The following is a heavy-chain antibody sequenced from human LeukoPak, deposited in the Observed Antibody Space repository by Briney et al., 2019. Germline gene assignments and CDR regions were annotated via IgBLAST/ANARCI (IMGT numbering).Heavy chain of an antibody. Sequence: SETLSLTCTVSGGSISSSSYYWSWIRQPPGKGLEWIGYIYSSGSIKYKPSLKSRVTMSVDTSKNQFSLNLSSVTAADTAVYYCARGGKYSSSIYYYMDVWGKGTTVTVSS. V-gene: IGHV4-61*01. CDR1: GGSISSSSYY. CDR3: ARGGKYSSSIYYYMDV. CDR2: IYSSGSI. J-gene: IGHJ6*03. D-gene: IGHD6-6*01.